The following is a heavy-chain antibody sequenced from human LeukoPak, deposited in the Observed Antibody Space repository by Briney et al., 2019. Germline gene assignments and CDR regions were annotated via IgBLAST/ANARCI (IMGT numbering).Heavy chain of an antibody. CDR2: IIPIFGTA. Sequence: SVNVSCKASGGTFSSYAISWVRQAPGQGLEWMGGIIPIFGTANYAQKFQGRVTITADESTSTAYMELSSLRSEDTAVYYCARDSVYYDSSGYDYWGQGTLVAVSS. CDR3: ARDSVYYDSSGYDY. V-gene: IGHV1-69*13. CDR1: GGTFSSYA. J-gene: IGHJ4*02. D-gene: IGHD3-22*01.